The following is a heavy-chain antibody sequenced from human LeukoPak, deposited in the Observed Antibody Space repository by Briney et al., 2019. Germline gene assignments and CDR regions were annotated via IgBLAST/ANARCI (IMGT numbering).Heavy chain of an antibody. CDR2: ITSGSSTI. V-gene: IGHV3-48*04. CDR1: GFTFDSYS. CDR3: ARGLSYAVAYGDY. Sequence: PGGSLRLSCAASGFTFDSYSMSWVRQAPGKGLEWVSYITSGSSTIYYPDSVKGRFTISRDNAKNTLYLQLNSLRADDTAVYYCARGLSYAVAYGDYWGQGTLVTVSS. J-gene: IGHJ4*02. D-gene: IGHD6-19*01.